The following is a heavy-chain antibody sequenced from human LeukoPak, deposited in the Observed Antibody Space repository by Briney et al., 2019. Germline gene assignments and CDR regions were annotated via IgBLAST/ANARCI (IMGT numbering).Heavy chain of an antibody. CDR1: GFTFSSYA. D-gene: IGHD5-24*01. CDR3: AKDVGGDGYGAGY. CDR2: ISGSGGST. V-gene: IGHV3-23*01. Sequence: GGSLRLSCAASGFTFSSYAMSWVRQAPGKGLEWVSAISGSGGSTYYADSVKGRFTISRDDSKNTLYLQMNSLRAEDTAVYYCAKDVGGDGYGAGYWGQGTLVTVSS. J-gene: IGHJ4*02.